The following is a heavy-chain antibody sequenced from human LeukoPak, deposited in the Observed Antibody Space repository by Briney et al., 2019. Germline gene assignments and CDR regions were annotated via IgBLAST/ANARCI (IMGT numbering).Heavy chain of an antibody. CDR1: GVSFSGYY. Sequence: SETLSLTCAVYGVSFSGYYWSWIRQPPGKGLEWIGEISHSGSTNYNPSLKSRVTISVDTSKNQFSLKLSSVTAADTAVYYCARGGWWELLPHLDYWGQGTLVTVSS. CDR2: ISHSGST. CDR3: ARGGWWELLPHLDY. D-gene: IGHD1-26*01. V-gene: IGHV4-34*01. J-gene: IGHJ4*02.